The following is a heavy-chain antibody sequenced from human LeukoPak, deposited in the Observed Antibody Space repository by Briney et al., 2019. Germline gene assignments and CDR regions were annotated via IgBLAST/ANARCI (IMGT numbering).Heavy chain of an antibody. CDR3: TLALNRGYSGYVTRFDY. J-gene: IGHJ4*02. D-gene: IGHD5-12*01. CDR2: INPNSGGT. CDR1: GYTFTGYY. V-gene: IGHV1-2*02. Sequence: ASVKVSCKASGYTFTGYYMHWVRQAPGQGLEWMGWINPNSGGTNYAQKFQGRVTMTRDTSISTAYMELSRLRSDDTAVYYCTLALNRGYSGYVTRFDYWGQGTLVTVSS.